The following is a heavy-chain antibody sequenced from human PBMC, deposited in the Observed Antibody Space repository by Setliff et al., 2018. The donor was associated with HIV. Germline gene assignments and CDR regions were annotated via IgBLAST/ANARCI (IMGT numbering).Heavy chain of an antibody. J-gene: IGHJ4*02. CDR3: ARGARYAYYYESSGYYRHFDY. V-gene: IGHV4-61*09. CDR1: GGSISSGSYY. D-gene: IGHD3-22*01. CDR2: IYTTGST. Sequence: PSETLSLTCSVSGGSISSGSYYWTWIRQPAGKGLEWIGHIYTTGSTNYNPSLKSRVTMSVDTAKNQFSPNLRSVTAADTAVYYCARGARYAYYYESSGYYRHFDYWGQGTLVTVSS.